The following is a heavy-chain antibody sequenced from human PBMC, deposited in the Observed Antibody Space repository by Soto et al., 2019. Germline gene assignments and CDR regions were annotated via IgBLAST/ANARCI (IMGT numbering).Heavy chain of an antibody. CDR1: GGSISSYY. J-gene: IGHJ4*02. CDR3: ARHVFSTGLILFFDY. D-gene: IGHD2-21*01. V-gene: IGHV4-59*08. Sequence: PSETLSLTCTVSGGSISSYYWSWIRQPPGKGLEWIGYIYYSGSTNYNPSLKSRVTISVDTSKNQFSLKLSSVTAADTAVYYCARHVFSTGLILFFDYWGQGTLVTVSS. CDR2: IYYSGST.